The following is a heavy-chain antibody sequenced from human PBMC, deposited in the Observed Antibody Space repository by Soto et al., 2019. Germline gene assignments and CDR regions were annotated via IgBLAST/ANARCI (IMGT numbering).Heavy chain of an antibody. V-gene: IGHV3-74*01. J-gene: IGHJ4*02. Sequence: EVQLVESGGGLVQPGGSLRLSCAVSGFTLSSYWMHWVRQVPGKGLVWVSRMNSDGSSTSYADSVKGRFTISRDIAKNTLYLQMNSLRADDTGLYYCARVGCSGGSCIDYWGQGTLVTVTS. CDR2: MNSDGSST. D-gene: IGHD2-15*01. CDR1: GFTLSSYW. CDR3: ARVGCSGGSCIDY.